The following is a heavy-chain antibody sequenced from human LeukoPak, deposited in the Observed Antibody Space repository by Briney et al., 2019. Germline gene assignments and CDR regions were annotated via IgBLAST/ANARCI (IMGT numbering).Heavy chain of an antibody. CDR3: AKVNAFTMIVVVNPFGFDY. Sequence: QSGGSLRLSCAASGFTFSIYGMIWVRQAPGKGLEWVSAFSGCGGSTYYADPVKGRFTISRDNSKNTLYLQMNSLRAEDTAVYYCAKVNAFTMIVVVNPFGFDYWGQGTLVTVSS. V-gene: IGHV3-23*01. D-gene: IGHD3-22*01. CDR2: FSGCGGST. CDR1: GFTFSIYG. J-gene: IGHJ4*02.